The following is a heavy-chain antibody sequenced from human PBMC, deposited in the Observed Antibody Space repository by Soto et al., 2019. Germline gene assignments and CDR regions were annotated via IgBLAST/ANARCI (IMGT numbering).Heavy chain of an antibody. D-gene: IGHD5-12*01. V-gene: IGHV1-8*02. J-gene: IGHJ4*02. Sequence: VSVKGACTGSGCSFSGYAIGWVRQAPGQGLEWMNPKSGNTGYAQKFQGRVTMTRNTSISTAYMELSSLRSEDTAVYYCARGVLSGYDPYFDYWGQGTLVTVSS. CDR1: GCSFSGYA. CDR3: ARGVLSGYDPYFDY. CDR2: NPKSGNT.